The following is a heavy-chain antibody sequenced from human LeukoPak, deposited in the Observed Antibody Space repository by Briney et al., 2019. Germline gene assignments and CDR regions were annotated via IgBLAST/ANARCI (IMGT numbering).Heavy chain of an antibody. CDR1: GFTFSNFA. CDR3: AKCGNSGCHLIDY. J-gene: IGHJ4*02. Sequence: PGGSLRLSCAASGFTFSNFAVSWVRQAPGKGLEWVSAISGSGGSTYYADSVKGRFTISRDNSKSTLYLQMDSLRAEDTAVYYCAKCGNSGCHLIDYWGQGTLVTVSS. CDR2: ISGSGGST. V-gene: IGHV3-23*01. D-gene: IGHD5-12*01.